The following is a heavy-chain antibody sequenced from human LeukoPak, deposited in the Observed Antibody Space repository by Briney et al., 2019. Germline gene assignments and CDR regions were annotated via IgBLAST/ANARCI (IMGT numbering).Heavy chain of an antibody. V-gene: IGHV1-24*01. CDR2: FDPEDGVT. J-gene: IGHJ5*02. Sequence: ASVKVSCKVSGYTLTELSMHWVRQAPGKGLEWMGGFDPEDGVTIYAQKFQGRVTMTEDTSTDTAYMELRSLRSDDTAVYYCARGGYLVVPAAMYDPWGQGTLVTVSS. D-gene: IGHD2-2*01. CDR1: GYTLTELS. CDR3: ARGGYLVVPAAMYDP.